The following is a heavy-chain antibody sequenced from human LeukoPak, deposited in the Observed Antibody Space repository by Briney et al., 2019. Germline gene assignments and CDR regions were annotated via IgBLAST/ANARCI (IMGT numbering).Heavy chain of an antibody. J-gene: IGHJ5*01. CDR1: GYIFTGYH. D-gene: IGHD5-24*01. V-gene: IGHV1-2*02. CDR3: SRVAVEMASWQDS. CDR2: IYPNSGGT. Sequence: ASVKVSCKAPGYIFTGYHTHCERQAPGQGVEWMGWIYPNSGGTNYAQKFQGRVTMTRDTSITTVYMELSRLTSDDTAVYYCSRVAVEMASWQDSCGQGTLVTVSS.